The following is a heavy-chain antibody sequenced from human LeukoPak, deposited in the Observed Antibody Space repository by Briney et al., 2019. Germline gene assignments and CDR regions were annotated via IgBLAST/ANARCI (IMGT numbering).Heavy chain of an antibody. CDR1: GGSFSGYY. V-gene: IGHV4-34*01. J-gene: IGHJ4*02. CDR3: ARGQGDDYDILS. D-gene: IGHD3-9*01. Sequence: SETLSLTCAVYGGSFSGYYWSWIRQPPGKGLEWIEEISHSGSTNYNPSLKSRVTISVDTSKNQFSLKLSSVTAADTAVYYCARGQGDDYDILSWGQGTLVTVSS. CDR2: ISHSGST.